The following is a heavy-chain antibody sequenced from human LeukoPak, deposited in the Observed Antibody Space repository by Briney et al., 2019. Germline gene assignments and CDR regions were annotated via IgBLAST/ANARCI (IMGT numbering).Heavy chain of an antibody. J-gene: IGHJ4*02. Sequence: GESLRLSCAASGFTFSAYWMTWVRQAPGKGLEWVANINEGSNLKMYVDSVKGRFTISRDYTTNSLCLQMDSLRAEDTAVYYCAKDYALAVAPGYWGQGTLVTVSS. D-gene: IGHD6-19*01. CDR2: INEGSNLK. V-gene: IGHV3-7*03. CDR1: GFTFSAYW. CDR3: AKDYALAVAPGY.